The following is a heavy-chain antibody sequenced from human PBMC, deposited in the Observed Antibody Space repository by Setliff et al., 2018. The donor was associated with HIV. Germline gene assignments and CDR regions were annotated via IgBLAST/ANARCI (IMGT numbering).Heavy chain of an antibody. V-gene: IGHV1-69*10. Sequence: SVKVSCKASGGTFSSYAISWVRQAPGQGLEWMGGIIPILGIANYAQKFQGRVTITADESMSTAYMELSSLRSEDTAVYYCARARLSSGYYPHKYFQHWGQGTLVTVSS. CDR1: GGTFSSYA. CDR2: IIPILGIA. CDR3: ARARLSSGYYPHKYFQH. D-gene: IGHD3-22*01. J-gene: IGHJ1*01.